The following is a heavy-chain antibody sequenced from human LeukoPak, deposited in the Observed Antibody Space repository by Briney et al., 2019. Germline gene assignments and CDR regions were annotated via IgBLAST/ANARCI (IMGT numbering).Heavy chain of an antibody. CDR3: AKDGTWIQLWLLSYFDY. Sequence: GGSLRLSCAASGFTFSSYGMHWVRQAPGKGLEWVAVISYDGSNKYYADSVKDRFTISRDNSKNTLYLQMNSLRAEDTAVYYCAKDGTWIQLWLLSYFDYWGQGTLVTVSS. CDR1: GFTFSSYG. J-gene: IGHJ4*02. CDR2: ISYDGSNK. D-gene: IGHD5-18*01. V-gene: IGHV3-30*18.